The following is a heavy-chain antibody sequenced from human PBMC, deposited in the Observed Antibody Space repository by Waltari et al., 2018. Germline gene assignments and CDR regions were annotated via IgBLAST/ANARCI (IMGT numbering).Heavy chain of an antibody. CDR2: TNPSSGGT. Sequence: QVQLVQSGAEVKKPGASVKVSCKASGYTFTGYYMHWVRQAPGQGLEWMGWTNPSSGGTNYAQKFQGRVTMTRNTSISTAYMELSSLRSEDTAVYYCARERRNRGRATDPWGQGTLVTVSS. CDR3: ARERRNRGRATDP. CDR1: GYTFTGYY. V-gene: IGHV1-2*02. J-gene: IGHJ5*02. D-gene: IGHD1-26*01.